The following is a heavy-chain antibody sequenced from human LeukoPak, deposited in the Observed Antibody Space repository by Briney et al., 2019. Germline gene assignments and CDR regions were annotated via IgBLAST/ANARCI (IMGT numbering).Heavy chain of an antibody. V-gene: IGHV3-9*01. CDR2: ISWNSGSI. Sequence: GGSLRLSCAASGFTFDDYAMHWVRQAPGKGLEWVSGISWNSGSIGYADSVKGRFTISRDNAKNSLYLQMNSLRAEDTALYYCAKALLYGFVTASTTLPDAFDIWGQGTMVTVSS. J-gene: IGHJ3*02. CDR1: GFTFDDYA. D-gene: IGHD1-14*01. CDR3: AKALLYGFVTASTTLPDAFDI.